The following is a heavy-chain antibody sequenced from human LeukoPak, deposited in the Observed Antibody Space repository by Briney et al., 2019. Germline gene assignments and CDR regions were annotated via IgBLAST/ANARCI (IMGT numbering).Heavy chain of an antibody. J-gene: IGHJ4*02. V-gene: IGHV4-61*02. D-gene: IGHD6-19*01. CDR3: ARGVRSGWPYYFDY. CDR1: GGSISSSSYY. CDR2: IYTSGST. Sequence: SETLSLTCTVSGGSISSSSYYWSWIRQPPGKGLEWIGRIYTSGSTNYNPSLKSRVTISVDTSKNQFSLKLSSVTAADTAVYYCARGVRSGWPYYFDYWGQGTLVTVSS.